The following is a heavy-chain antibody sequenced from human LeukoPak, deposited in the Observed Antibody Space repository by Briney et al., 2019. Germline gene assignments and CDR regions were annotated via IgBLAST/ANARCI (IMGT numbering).Heavy chain of an antibody. CDR2: ISSRGSTI. Sequence: GGSLRLSCEASGFSLSSYEMDWVRQAPGKGLEWVSHISSRGSTIYYADSVKGRFTISRDNAKNSLYLQMNSLRAEDTAVYYRARVGWVLRYAFDIWGQGTMVTVSS. CDR1: GFSLSSYE. D-gene: IGHD3-16*01. J-gene: IGHJ3*02. CDR3: ARVGWVLRYAFDI. V-gene: IGHV3-48*03.